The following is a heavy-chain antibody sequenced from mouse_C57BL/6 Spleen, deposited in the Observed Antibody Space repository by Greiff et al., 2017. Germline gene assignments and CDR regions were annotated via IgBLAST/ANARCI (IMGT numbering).Heavy chain of an antibody. V-gene: IGHV1-42*01. Sequence: EVQLQQSGPELVKPGASVKISCKASGYSFTGYYMNWVKQSPEKSLEWIGEINPSTGGTTYNQKFKAKATLTVDKSSSTAYMQLKSLTSEDSAVYYCARRGVSTRVTTGFAYWGQGTLVTVSA. CDR2: INPSTGGT. J-gene: IGHJ3*01. D-gene: IGHD2-2*01. CDR3: ARRGVSTRVTTGFAY. CDR1: GYSFTGYY.